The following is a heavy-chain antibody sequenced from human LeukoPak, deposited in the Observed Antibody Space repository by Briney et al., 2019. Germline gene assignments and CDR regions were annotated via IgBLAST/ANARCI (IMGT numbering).Heavy chain of an antibody. CDR3: ARSLTTTGGYAMDV. V-gene: IGHV4-61*01. Sequence: SETLALTCTVSGGSLSSGTYFWSWIRQPPGKGLEWIGYIFYSGSTTYNPSLKSRVTISVDTSKNQFSLRLSSVTVADTAVYYCARSLTTTGGYAMDVWGQGTTVTVSS. CDR2: IFYSGST. CDR1: GGSLSSGTYF. J-gene: IGHJ6*02. D-gene: IGHD4-17*01.